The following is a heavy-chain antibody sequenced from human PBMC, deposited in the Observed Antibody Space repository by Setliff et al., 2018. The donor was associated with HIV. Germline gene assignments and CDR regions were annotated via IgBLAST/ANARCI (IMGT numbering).Heavy chain of an antibody. CDR1: GYTFTDYY. D-gene: IGHD2-8*01. CDR2: INPNSGGT. J-gene: IGHJ3*02. Sequence: ASVKVSCKASGYTFTDYYIHWVRQAPGQGLEWMGRINPNSGGTNYVQKFQGRVTMTRDRSVSTAYMELSRLRSDDTGVYYCAGKVHCTNGVCLDAFDIWGQGTMVTVSS. CDR3: AGKVHCTNGVCLDAFDI. V-gene: IGHV1-2*05.